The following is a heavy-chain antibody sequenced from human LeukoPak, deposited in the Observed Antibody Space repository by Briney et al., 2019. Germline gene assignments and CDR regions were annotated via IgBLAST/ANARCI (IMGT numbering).Heavy chain of an antibody. V-gene: IGHV3-74*01. J-gene: IGHJ5*02. D-gene: IGHD2-2*01. CDR3: ARGSEVVAAANNWCDP. Sequence: GGSLRLSCAASGFTFSVYWMHWVRQAPGKGPVWVSRIKTDGSITDYADFVKGRFTISRDNAKNTLYLQMNSLRAEDTAVYYCARGSEVVAAANNWCDPWGQGTWSPSPQ. CDR2: IKTDGSIT. CDR1: GFTFSVYW.